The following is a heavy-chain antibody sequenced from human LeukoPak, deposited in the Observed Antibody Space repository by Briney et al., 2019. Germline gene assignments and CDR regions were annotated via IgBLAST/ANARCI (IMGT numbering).Heavy chain of an antibody. CDR1: GFTVSSNY. CDR2: ISGSGGST. J-gene: IGHJ3*02. D-gene: IGHD1-26*01. V-gene: IGHV3-23*01. CDR3: AKDGEWSYLDAFDI. Sequence: GGSLRLSCAASGFTVSSNYMSWVRQAPGKGLEWVSAISGSGGSTYYADSVKGRFTISRDNSRNTLYLQMNSLRAEDTAVYYCAKDGEWSYLDAFDIWGQGTMVTVSS.